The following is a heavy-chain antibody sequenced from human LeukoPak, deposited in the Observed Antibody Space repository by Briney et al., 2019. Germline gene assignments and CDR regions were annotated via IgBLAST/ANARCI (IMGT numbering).Heavy chain of an antibody. J-gene: IGHJ4*02. CDR3: ARVRSRYQVCDY. V-gene: IGHV6-1*01. D-gene: IGHD2-2*01. CDR2: TYYRSKWYN. Sequence: SQTLSLTCALSGDIVSSNSAAWNWSRQSPSRGLEWLERTYYRSKWYNDYAVSVKSRITINPDTSKNQFSLQLNSVTPEDTAVYYCARVRSRYQVCDYWGQGTLVTVSS. CDR1: GDIVSSNSAA.